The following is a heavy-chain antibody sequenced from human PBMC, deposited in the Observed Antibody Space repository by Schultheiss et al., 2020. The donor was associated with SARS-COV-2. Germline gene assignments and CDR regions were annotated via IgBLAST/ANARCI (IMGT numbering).Heavy chain of an antibody. V-gene: IGHV5-51*01. J-gene: IGHJ6*03. CDR3: ARPARVSSGYYKRYYYYYMDV. Sequence: GGSLRLSCTGSGYSFTSNWIGWVRQMPGKGLEWMGIIYPGDSDTRYSPSFQGQVTISADKSISTAYLQWSSLKASDTAMYYCARPARVSSGYYKRYYYYYMDVWGKGTTVTVSS. CDR2: IYPGDSDT. CDR1: GYSFTSNW. D-gene: IGHD3-22*01.